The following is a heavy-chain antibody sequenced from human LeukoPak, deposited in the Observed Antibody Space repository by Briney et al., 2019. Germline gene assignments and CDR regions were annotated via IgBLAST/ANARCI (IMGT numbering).Heavy chain of an antibody. Sequence: GGSLRLSCGVSGFTFSNFAMSWVRQAPGKGLDWVSAISSSGYTTYYADSVKGRFTISRDNSRDTLYLQMNSLRVEDTAVYYCAKAVAVPGALSGYYDYWGQGTLVTVSS. V-gene: IGHV3-23*01. CDR3: AKAVAVPGALSGYYDY. J-gene: IGHJ4*02. D-gene: IGHD2-2*01. CDR1: GFTFSNFA. CDR2: ISSSGYTT.